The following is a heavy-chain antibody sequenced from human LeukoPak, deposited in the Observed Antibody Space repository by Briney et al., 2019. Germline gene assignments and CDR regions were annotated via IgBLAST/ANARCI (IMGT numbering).Heavy chain of an antibody. CDR3: ARLGQLGPGYWYFDL. CDR1: GGSFSGYY. J-gene: IGHJ2*01. CDR2: INHSGST. V-gene: IGHV4-34*01. D-gene: IGHD6-6*01. Sequence: SETLSLTCAVYGGSFSGYYWSWIRQPPGKGLEWIGEINHSGSTNYNPSLKSRVTISVDTSKNQFSLKLSSVTAADTAVYYCARLGQLGPGYWYFDLWGRGTLVTVSS.